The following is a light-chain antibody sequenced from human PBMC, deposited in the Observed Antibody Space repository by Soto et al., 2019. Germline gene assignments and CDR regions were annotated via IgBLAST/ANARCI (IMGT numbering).Light chain of an antibody. Sequence: DIQMTQSPSTLSASVGDRVTITCRASQSISSWWAWYQQKPGKAPKLLIYKASSLEGGIPSRFHGSGSETEFTLSISSLQPADFATYYCQQYNSYQYTFGQGTKLEIK. V-gene: IGKV1-5*03. CDR2: KAS. CDR3: QQYNSYQYT. CDR1: QSISSW. J-gene: IGKJ2*01.